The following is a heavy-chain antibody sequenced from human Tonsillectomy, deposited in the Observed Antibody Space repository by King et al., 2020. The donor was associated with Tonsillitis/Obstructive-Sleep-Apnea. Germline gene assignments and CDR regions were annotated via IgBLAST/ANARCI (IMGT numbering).Heavy chain of an antibody. Sequence: VQLQESGPGLVKPSETLSLTCTVSGDSVSRYYWSWIRQPPGKGLEWIGYIYYTGSTNYNPSLKSRVTISRDTSKNQFSLRLSSVTAADTAVYYCARDYPLGTGAFDIWGQGTMVTVSS. J-gene: IGHJ3*02. CDR3: ARDYPLGTGAFDI. CDR1: GDSVSRYY. D-gene: IGHD5-18*01. V-gene: IGHV4-59*02. CDR2: IYYTGST.